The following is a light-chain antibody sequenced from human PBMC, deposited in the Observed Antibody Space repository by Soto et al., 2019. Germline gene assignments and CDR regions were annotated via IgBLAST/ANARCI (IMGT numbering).Light chain of an antibody. CDR2: AAS. CDR1: QGISSY. V-gene: IGKV1-8*01. CDR3: HQYYSSPYT. J-gene: IGKJ2*01. Sequence: AIRMTQSPSSFSASTGDRVTITCRASQGISSYLAWYQQKPGKAPKLLIYAASTLQSGVPSRFSGSGSGTDFTLTISCLQSEDFATYSCHQYYSSPYTFGQGTKLEIK.